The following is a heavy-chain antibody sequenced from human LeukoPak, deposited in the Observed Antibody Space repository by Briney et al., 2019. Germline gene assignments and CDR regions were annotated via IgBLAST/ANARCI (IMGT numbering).Heavy chain of an antibody. CDR1: GGSISSYY. Sequence: PSETLSLTCTVSGGSISSYYWSWIRQPPGKGLEWIGYIYYSGSTNYNPSLKSRVTISVDTPKNQFSLKLSSVTAADTAVYYCARAPGYCSSTSCYFFGAFDIWGQGTMVTVPS. CDR3: ARAPGYCSSTSCYFFGAFDI. J-gene: IGHJ3*02. CDR2: IYYSGST. V-gene: IGHV4-59*01. D-gene: IGHD2-2*01.